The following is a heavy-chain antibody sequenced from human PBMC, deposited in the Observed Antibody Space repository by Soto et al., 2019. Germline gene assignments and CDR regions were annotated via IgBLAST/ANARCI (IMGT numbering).Heavy chain of an antibody. V-gene: IGHV3-48*01. CDR2: IGIGSSTT. Sequence: SGGSLRLSCAASGFTFSSYSMNWVRQAPGKGLEWVSYIGIGSSTTYYADSVKGRFTISGDNAKNSLYLQMNSLRAEDTAVYYCARGDYYDTSGPFSDAFDIWGQGTMVTVS. CDR3: ARGDYYDTSGPFSDAFDI. CDR1: GFTFSSYS. J-gene: IGHJ3*02. D-gene: IGHD3-22*01.